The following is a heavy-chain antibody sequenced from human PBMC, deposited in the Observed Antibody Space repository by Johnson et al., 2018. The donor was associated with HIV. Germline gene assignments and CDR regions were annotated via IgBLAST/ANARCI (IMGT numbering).Heavy chain of an antibody. CDR1: GFTFSSYW. V-gene: IGHV3-7*01. D-gene: IGHD6-19*01. CDR2: IKQDGSEK. Sequence: VQLVESGGGVVQPGRSLRLSCAASGFTFSSYWMSWVRQAPGKGLEWVANIKQDGSEKYFVDSVKGRFTISRDNAKNTLYLQMNSLRAEDTAVYYCARDLDSSGWYESNDAFDLWGPGTMVTVSS. J-gene: IGHJ3*01. CDR3: ARDLDSSGWYESNDAFDL.